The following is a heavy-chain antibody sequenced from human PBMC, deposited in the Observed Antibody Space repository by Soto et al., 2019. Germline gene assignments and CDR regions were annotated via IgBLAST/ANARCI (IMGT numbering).Heavy chain of an antibody. Sequence: KPSETLSLTCAVSGYSISSGYYWGWIRQPPGKGLEWIGSIYHSGSTYYNPSLKSRVTISVDTSKNQFSLKLSSVTAADTAVYYCARDRLVVPAAIEYGYYYGMDVWGQGTTVTVSS. CDR2: IYHSGST. CDR3: ARDRLVVPAAIEYGYYYGMDV. CDR1: GYSISSGYY. J-gene: IGHJ6*02. D-gene: IGHD2-2*02. V-gene: IGHV4-38-2*02.